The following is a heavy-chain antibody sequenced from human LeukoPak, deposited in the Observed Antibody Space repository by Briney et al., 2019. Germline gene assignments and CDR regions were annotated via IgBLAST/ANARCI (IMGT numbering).Heavy chain of an antibody. CDR3: ARDISSSWYSSYYYMDV. V-gene: IGHV1-69*13. Sequence: GASVKVSCKASGGTFSSYAISWVRQAPGQGLEWMGGIIPIFGTANYAQKFQGRVTITADESTSTAYMELSSLRSEDTAVYYCARDISSSWYSSYYYMDVWGKGTTVTVSS. D-gene: IGHD6-13*01. CDR2: IIPIFGTA. CDR1: GGTFSSYA. J-gene: IGHJ6*03.